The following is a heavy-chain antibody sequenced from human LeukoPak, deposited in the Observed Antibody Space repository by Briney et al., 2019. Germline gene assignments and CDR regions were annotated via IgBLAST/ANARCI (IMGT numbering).Heavy chain of an antibody. J-gene: IGHJ4*02. CDR1: GYRFTSYW. Sequence: GESLKIPCKGSGYRFTSYWIGWVRPMPGKGLEWMGIIYPGDSDTRYSPSFQGQVTISADKSISTAYLQWSSLKASDTAMYYCARFSHSSGWFTGYFDYWGQGTLVTVSS. CDR3: ARFSHSSGWFTGYFDY. CDR2: IYPGDSDT. D-gene: IGHD6-19*01. V-gene: IGHV5-51*01.